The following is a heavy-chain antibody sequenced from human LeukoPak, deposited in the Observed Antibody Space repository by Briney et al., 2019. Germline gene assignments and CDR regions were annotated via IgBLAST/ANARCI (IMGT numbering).Heavy chain of an antibody. CDR1: GFTFSSYS. V-gene: IGHV3-21*01. Sequence: GGSLRLSCAASGFTFSSYSMNWVRQAPGKGLEWVSSISSSSSYIYYADSVKGRFTIFRDNAKNSLYLQMNSLRAEDTAVYYCVRENSRYFDSTGHDAFDIWGQGTMVTVSS. CDR3: VRENSRYFDSTGHDAFDI. J-gene: IGHJ3*02. D-gene: IGHD3-22*01. CDR2: ISSSSSYI.